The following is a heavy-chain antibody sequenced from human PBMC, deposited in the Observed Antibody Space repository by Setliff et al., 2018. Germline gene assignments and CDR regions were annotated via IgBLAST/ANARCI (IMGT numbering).Heavy chain of an antibody. CDR3: ARGRPPLVGDY. Sequence: SETLSLTCSVYGESFSNNYWSWIRQSPGKGLEWIGSIYYSGSTYYNPSLERRVTISVDTSKNQVSLKLSSMTAADTAVYYCARGRPPLVGDYWGQGTLVTVSS. CDR2: IYYSGST. V-gene: IGHV4-39*07. J-gene: IGHJ4*02. CDR1: GESFSNNY. D-gene: IGHD2-2*01.